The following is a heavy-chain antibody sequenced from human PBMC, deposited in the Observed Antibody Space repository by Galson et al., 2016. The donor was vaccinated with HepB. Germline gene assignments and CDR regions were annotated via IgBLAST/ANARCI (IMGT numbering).Heavy chain of an antibody. Sequence: RLSCAASGFTFSSYWMHWVRQAPGKGLEWVSAISGSGGSTYYADSVKGRFTISRDNSKNTLYLQMNSLRAEDTAVYYCAKASSPGYYYGMDVWGQGTTVTVS. CDR3: AKASSPGYYYGMDV. J-gene: IGHJ6*02. D-gene: IGHD6-13*01. CDR2: ISGSGGST. V-gene: IGHV3-23*01. CDR1: GFTFSSYW.